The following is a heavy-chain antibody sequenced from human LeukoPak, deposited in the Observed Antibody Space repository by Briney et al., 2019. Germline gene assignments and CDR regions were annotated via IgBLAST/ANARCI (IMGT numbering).Heavy chain of an antibody. CDR3: AKSSGGSLSSGLGN. J-gene: IGHJ1*01. CDR2: ISGSGDST. CDR1: GFPFTRYA. D-gene: IGHD2-15*01. Sequence: PWGSLTLSCAASGFPFTRYARSWVRQAPGKGLEWVSGISGSGDSTYDAVSVKGRFTISRDNSKNTLYLHMNSLRAEDTAIYYCAKSSGGSLSSGLGNWGPGNLGTVSS. V-gene: IGHV3-23*01.